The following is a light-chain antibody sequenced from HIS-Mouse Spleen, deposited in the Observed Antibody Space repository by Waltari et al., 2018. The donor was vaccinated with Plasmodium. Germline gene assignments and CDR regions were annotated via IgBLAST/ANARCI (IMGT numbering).Light chain of an antibody. CDR3: QSADSSGTYRV. CDR2: KDS. Sequence: SSELTQPPSVSVSPGQTARITCTGDALPQQYAYWYQQTPGQAPVLWIYKDSERPSGIPERFSGSSSGTTVTLTISGVQAEDEADYYCQSADSSGTYRVFGGGTKLTVL. V-gene: IGLV3-25*03. J-gene: IGLJ2*01. CDR1: ALPQQY.